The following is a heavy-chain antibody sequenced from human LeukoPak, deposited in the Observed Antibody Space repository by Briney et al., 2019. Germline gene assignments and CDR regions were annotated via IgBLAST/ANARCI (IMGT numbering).Heavy chain of an antibody. CDR1: GGSFSGYY. Sequence: SETLSLTCAVYGGSFSGYYWSWIRQPPGKGLEWIGEINHSGSTNYNPSLKSRVTISVDTSKNQFSLKLSSVTAADTAVYYCARGYSSGPYLGWGQGTLVTVSS. J-gene: IGHJ4*02. CDR2: INHSGST. D-gene: IGHD6-19*01. V-gene: IGHV4-34*01. CDR3: ARGYSSGPYLG.